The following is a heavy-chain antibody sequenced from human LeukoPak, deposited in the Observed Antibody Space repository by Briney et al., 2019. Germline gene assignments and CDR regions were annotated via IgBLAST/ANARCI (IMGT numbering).Heavy chain of an antibody. V-gene: IGHV4-34*01. CDR3: ALSPRVLPASRYDH. D-gene: IGHD2-15*01. CDR1: GGSFSGYF. Sequence: SETLSLTCAVYGGSFSGYFWTWIRQSPGQGLEWIGEINHSGSTNYNPSLKSRVTISVDTSKNQFSLKLTSVTAADTAVYYCALSPRVLPASRYDHWGRGTLVTVSS. J-gene: IGHJ1*01. CDR2: INHSGST.